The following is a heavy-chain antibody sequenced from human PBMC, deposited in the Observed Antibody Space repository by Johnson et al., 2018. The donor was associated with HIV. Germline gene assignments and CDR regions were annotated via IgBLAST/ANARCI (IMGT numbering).Heavy chain of an antibody. Sequence: QVQLVESGGGLVQPGGSLRLSCAASGFTFSSYAMHWVRQAPGKGLEWVAVISYDGSNKYYADSVKGRFTISRDNSKNTLYLQMNSLRAEDTALYYCARADTAMVRGAFDIWGQGTMVTVSS. D-gene: IGHD5-18*01. CDR3: ARADTAMVRGAFDI. CDR1: GFTFSSYA. J-gene: IGHJ3*02. CDR2: ISYDGSNK. V-gene: IGHV3-30*04.